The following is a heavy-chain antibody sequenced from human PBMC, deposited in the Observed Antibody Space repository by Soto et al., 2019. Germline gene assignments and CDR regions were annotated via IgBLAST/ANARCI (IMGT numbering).Heavy chain of an antibody. D-gene: IGHD3-16*01. Sequence: GGSLRLSCAASGFTFSDHYMDWVRQAPGKGLEWVGRIRKEANSYTTEYATSVKGRFTISRDDSKNSLYLQMNSLKTEDTAVYYCARDKGLRTDWGQGTLVTVSS. V-gene: IGHV3-72*01. CDR1: GFTFSDHY. CDR2: IRKEANSYTT. CDR3: ARDKGLRTD. J-gene: IGHJ4*02.